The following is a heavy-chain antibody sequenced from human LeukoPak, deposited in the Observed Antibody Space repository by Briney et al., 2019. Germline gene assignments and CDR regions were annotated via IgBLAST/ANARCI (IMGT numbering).Heavy chain of an antibody. CDR2: ISYDGSNK. D-gene: IGHD3-16*01. V-gene: IGHV3-30-3*01. Sequence: GRSLRPSCAASGFTFSSYAMHWVRQAPGKGLEWVAVISYDGSNKYYADSVKGRFTISRDNSKNTLYLQMNSLRAEDTAVYYCEGGGTRLFSHFDYWGQGTLVTVSS. CDR1: GFTFSSYA. CDR3: EGGGTRLFSHFDY. J-gene: IGHJ4*02.